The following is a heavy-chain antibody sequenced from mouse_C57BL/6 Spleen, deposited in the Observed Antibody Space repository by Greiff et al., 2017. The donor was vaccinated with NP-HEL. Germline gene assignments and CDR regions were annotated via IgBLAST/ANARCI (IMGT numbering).Heavy chain of an antibody. CDR1: GFTFSSYT. V-gene: IGHV5-9*01. CDR2: ISGGGGNT. J-gene: IGHJ3*01. D-gene: IGHD1-1*01. CDR3: ARLDYGREWFAY. Sequence: EVKLVESGGGLVKPGGSLKLSCAASGFTFSSYTMSWVRQTPEKRLEWVATISGGGGNTYYPDSVKGRFTISRDNAKNTLYLQMSSLRSEDTALYYCARLDYGREWFAYWGQGTLVTVSA.